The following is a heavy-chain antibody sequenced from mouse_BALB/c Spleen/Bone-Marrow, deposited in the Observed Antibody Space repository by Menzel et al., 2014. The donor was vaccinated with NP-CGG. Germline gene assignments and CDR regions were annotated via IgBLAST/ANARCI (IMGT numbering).Heavy chain of an antibody. CDR2: IDPSDSYT. D-gene: IGHD3-1*01. CDR3: ARRELGPRWFTY. CDR1: GYTFTSYW. J-gene: IGHJ3*01. V-gene: IGHV1-69*02. Sequence: VQLQQSGAEFVKPGASVKLSCKASGYTFTSYWMHWVKRRPGQGLEWIGEIDPSDSYTNYNQKFKGKATLTVDKFSSTAYMQLSSLTSEDSAVYYCARRELGPRWFTYWGQGTLVTVSA.